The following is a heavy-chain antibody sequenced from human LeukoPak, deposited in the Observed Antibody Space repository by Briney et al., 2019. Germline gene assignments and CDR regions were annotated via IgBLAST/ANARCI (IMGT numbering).Heavy chain of an antibody. J-gene: IGHJ4*02. CDR2: IYSGGST. V-gene: IGHV3-66*01. CDR1: GFTVSSNY. Sequence: GGSLRLSCAASGFTVSSNYMSWVRQAPGKGLEWVSVIYSGGSTYYADSVKGRFTISRDNSKNTLYLQMNSLRAEDTAVYYCASGSADYYDSSGYIDYWGQGTLVTVSS. D-gene: IGHD3-22*01. CDR3: ASGSADYYDSSGYIDY.